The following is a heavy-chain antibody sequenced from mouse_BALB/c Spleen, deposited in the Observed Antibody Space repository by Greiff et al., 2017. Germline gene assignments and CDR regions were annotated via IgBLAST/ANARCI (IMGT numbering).Heavy chain of an antibody. Sequence: VHLVESAAELARPGASVKMSCKASGYTFTSYTMHWVKQRPGQGLEWIGYINPSSGYTEYNQKFKDKTTLTADKSSSTAYMQLSSLTSEDSAVYYCARIDYGNYDAMDYWGQGTSVTVSS. CDR2: INPSSGYT. CDR1: GYTFTSYT. V-gene: IGHV1-4*02. D-gene: IGHD2-1*01. CDR3: ARIDYGNYDAMDY. J-gene: IGHJ4*01.